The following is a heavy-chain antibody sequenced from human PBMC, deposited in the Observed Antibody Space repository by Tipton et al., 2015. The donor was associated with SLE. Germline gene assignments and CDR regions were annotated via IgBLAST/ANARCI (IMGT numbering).Heavy chain of an antibody. J-gene: IGHJ3*02. V-gene: IGHV4-39*07. CDR1: GGSISSFDYY. Sequence: TLSLTCTVSGGSISSFDYYWSWIRQPPGKGLEWIGEINHSGSTNYNPSLKSRVTISLDTSKNQFSLKLSSMTAADTAVYYCARERTGSGFDAFDIWGQGTMVTVSS. CDR3: ARERTGSGFDAFDI. CDR2: INHSGST. D-gene: IGHD3-10*01.